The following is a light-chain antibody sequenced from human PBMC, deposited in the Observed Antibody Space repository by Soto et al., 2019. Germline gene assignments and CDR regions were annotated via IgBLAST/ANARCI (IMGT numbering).Light chain of an antibody. CDR3: QQYQNGWT. J-gene: IGKJ1*01. V-gene: IGKV3-15*01. CDR2: GAS. Sequence: EIVMTQSPATLSVSPGERATLSCRASQSVSSNLAWYQQKPGQAPRLLIYGASTRATGIPAKFSGGGSGTEFTLTISSLQSEDFAIYYCQQYQNGWTFGQGTKVEIK. CDR1: QSVSSN.